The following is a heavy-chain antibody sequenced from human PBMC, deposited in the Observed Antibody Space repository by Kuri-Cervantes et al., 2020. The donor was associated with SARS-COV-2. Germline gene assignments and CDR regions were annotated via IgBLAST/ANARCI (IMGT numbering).Heavy chain of an antibody. CDR3: ARDLSPTRRIFDYGDSSGPHDAFDI. D-gene: IGHD4-17*01. CDR2: ISSSSSTI. J-gene: IGHJ3*02. Sequence: GESLKISCAASEFTFNTYHINWVRQAPGKGLEWVSYISSSSSTIYYADSVKGRFTISRDNAKNSLYLQMNSLRAEDTAVYYCARDLSPTRRIFDYGDSSGPHDAFDIWGQGTMVTVSS. CDR1: EFTFNTYH. V-gene: IGHV3-48*04.